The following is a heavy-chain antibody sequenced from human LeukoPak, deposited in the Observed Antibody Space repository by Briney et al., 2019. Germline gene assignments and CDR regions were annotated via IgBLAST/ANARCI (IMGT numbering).Heavy chain of an antibody. CDR1: GFTFSSYA. CDR3: AKVSNRVAVAAYFDY. CDR2: NSGSGGRT. V-gene: IGHV3-23*01. D-gene: IGHD6-19*01. Sequence: GGSLRLSCAASGFTFSSYAMSWVRQAAGKGLEWVSGNSGSGGRTYYADSVKGRFTSSRDNPKNTLYLQMDSLRAEDTAVYYCAKVSNRVAVAAYFDYWGQGALVTVSS. J-gene: IGHJ4*02.